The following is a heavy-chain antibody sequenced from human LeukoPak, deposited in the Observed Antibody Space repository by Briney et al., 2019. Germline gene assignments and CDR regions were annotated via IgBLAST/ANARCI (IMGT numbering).Heavy chain of an antibody. V-gene: IGHV3-23*01. CDR1: GLTFSSYA. Sequence: GGSLRLSCAASGLTFSSYAISWVRQAPGKGLEWVSAISGSGGSTYYADSVKGRFTISRDNSKNTLYLQMNSLRAEDTAVYYCAAEAGYCSGGSCWFDPWGQGTLVTVSS. J-gene: IGHJ5*02. D-gene: IGHD2-15*01. CDR3: AAEAGYCSGGSCWFDP. CDR2: ISGSGGST.